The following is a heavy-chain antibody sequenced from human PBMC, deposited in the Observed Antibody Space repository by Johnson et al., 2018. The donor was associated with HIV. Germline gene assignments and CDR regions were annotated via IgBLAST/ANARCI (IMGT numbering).Heavy chain of an antibody. J-gene: IGHJ3*02. CDR2: ISYDGSNK. D-gene: IGHD3-3*01. CDR3: ARDMNRDELRFLEWLLSAFDI. CDR1: GFTFSSYA. V-gene: IGHV3-30*04. Sequence: QVQLVESGGGVVQPGRSLRLSCAASGFTFSSYAMHWVRQAPGKGLEWVAVISYDGSNKYYADSVKGRFTIYRDNSKNTLYLQMNSLGAEETAVYYGARDMNRDELRFLEWLLSAFDIWGQGTMVTVSS.